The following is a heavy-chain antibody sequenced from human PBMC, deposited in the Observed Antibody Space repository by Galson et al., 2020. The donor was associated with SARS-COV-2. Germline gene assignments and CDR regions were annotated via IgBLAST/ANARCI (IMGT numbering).Heavy chain of an antibody. CDR2: ISAYNGNT. J-gene: IGHJ5*02. Sequence: ASVKVSCKASGYTFTSYGISWVRQAPGQGLEWMGWISAYNGNTNYAQKLQGRVTMTTDTSTSTAYMELRSLRSDDTAVYYCARESVSSGYYCGPYNWFDPWGQGTLVTVSS. D-gene: IGHD3-22*01. CDR3: ARESVSSGYYCGPYNWFDP. CDR1: GYTFTSYG. V-gene: IGHV1-18*01.